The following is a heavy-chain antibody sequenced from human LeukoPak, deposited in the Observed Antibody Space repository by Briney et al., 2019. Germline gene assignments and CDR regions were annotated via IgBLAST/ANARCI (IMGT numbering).Heavy chain of an antibody. D-gene: IGHD6-13*01. V-gene: IGHV1-18*04. CDR1: GYTLSNHA. J-gene: IGHJ4*02. CDR3: ARAGAAAVVRHDY. CDR2: ISAYNGNT. Sequence: ASVKVSCKGSGYTLSNHAFSWVRQAPGQGLEWMGWISAYNGNTNYAQKLQGRVTMTTDTSTSTAYMELRSLRSDDTAVYYCARAGAAAVVRHDYWGQGTLVTVSS.